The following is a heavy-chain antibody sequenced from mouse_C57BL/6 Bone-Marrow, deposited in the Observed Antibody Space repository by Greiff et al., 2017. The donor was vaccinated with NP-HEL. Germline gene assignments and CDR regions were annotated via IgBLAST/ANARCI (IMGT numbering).Heavy chain of an antibody. Sequence: EVQLQQSGPVLVKPGASVKMSCKASGYTFTDYYMNWVKQSHGKSLEWIGVINPYNGGTSYNQKFKGKATFTVDKSSSPAYMELNSLTSEDSAVYYCARVGYYVYAYWGQGPLVTVSA. CDR1: GYTFTDYY. J-gene: IGHJ3*01. CDR2: INPYNGGT. CDR3: ARVGYYVYAY. D-gene: IGHD1-2*01. V-gene: IGHV1-19*01.